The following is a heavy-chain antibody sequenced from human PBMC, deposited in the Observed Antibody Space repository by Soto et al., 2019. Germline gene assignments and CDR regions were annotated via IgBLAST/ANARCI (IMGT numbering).Heavy chain of an antibody. J-gene: IGHJ6*02. D-gene: IGHD3-3*01. Sequence: GGSLRLSCAASGSTFSSYAMSWVRQAPGKGLEWVSAISGSGGSTYYADSVKGRFTISRDNSKNTLYLQMNSLRAEDTAVYYCAKVGYDFWSGYYLYYYYGMDVWGQGTTVTVSS. CDR3: AKVGYDFWSGYYLYYYYGMDV. CDR2: ISGSGGST. CDR1: GSTFSSYA. V-gene: IGHV3-23*01.